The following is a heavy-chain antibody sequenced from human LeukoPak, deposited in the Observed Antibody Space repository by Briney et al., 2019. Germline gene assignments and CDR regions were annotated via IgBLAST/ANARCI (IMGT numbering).Heavy chain of an antibody. J-gene: IGHJ4*02. V-gene: IGHV3-53*01. Sequence: PGGSLRLSCAASGFTVSSNYMSWVRQAPGKGLEWVSVIYSGGSTYYADSVKGRFSISRDNAKNSLYLQMDSLTAEDTAVYYCARDDGGSSPDWGQGTLVTVSS. CDR2: IYSGGST. D-gene: IGHD1-26*01. CDR1: GFTVSSNY. CDR3: ARDDGGSSPD.